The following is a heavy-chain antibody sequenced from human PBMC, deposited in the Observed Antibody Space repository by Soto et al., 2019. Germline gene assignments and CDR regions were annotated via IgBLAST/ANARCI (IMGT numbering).Heavy chain of an antibody. CDR1: AGSISPYY. Sequence: SETLSLTCTVSAGSISPYYWSWIRQPPGKGLEWIGYVYYSGNTNYNPSLESRATISVDKSRNRFSLNLTSATAADTAVFYCARKGAAASYAHYYMDVWGRGTAVTVSS. V-gene: IGHV4-59*01. CDR3: ARKGAAASYAHYYMDV. CDR2: VYYSGNT. J-gene: IGHJ6*03. D-gene: IGHD6-13*01.